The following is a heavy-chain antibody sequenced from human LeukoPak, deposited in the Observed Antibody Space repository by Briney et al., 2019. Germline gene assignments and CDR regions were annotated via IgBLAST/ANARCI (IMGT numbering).Heavy chain of an antibody. V-gene: IGHV1-3*01. CDR1: GYTFTSYA. CDR2: INAGNGNT. J-gene: IGHJ5*02. CDR3: ARDHSGLNWFDP. Sequence: GASVKVSCKASGYTFTSYAMHWVRQAPGQRLEWMGWINAGNGNTKYSQKFQGRVTITRDTSASTAYMELSSLRSEDTAVYYCARDHSGLNWFDPWGQGTLVTVSS. D-gene: IGHD2-8*02.